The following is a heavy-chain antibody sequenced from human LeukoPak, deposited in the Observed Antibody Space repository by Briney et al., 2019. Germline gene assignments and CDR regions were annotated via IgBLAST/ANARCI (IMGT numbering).Heavy chain of an antibody. V-gene: IGHV3-48*04. J-gene: IGHJ4*02. CDR3: AKDIGVEVNSATPDY. D-gene: IGHD2-15*01. Sequence: PGGSLRLSCAASGFMFSDYSMNWVRQAPGKGLEWISYVGISSGNTKYADSVKGRFTISGDSAKNSVYLQMNNLRVEDTALYYCAKDIGVEVNSATPDYWGQGTLVTVSS. CDR2: VGISSGNT. CDR1: GFMFSDYS.